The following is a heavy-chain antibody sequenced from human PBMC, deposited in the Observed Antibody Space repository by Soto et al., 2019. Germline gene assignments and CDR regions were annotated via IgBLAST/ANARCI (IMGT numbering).Heavy chain of an antibody. J-gene: IGHJ4*02. CDR1: WFTFYSYW. Sequence: PGGFPRTSFAAPWFTFYSYWMRRVPPAPGKGLGWVAKIKQDGSEKYFVDFVKGRFTISRDNAKNSLYLKMNSLRAEDTAVYYCARDLFVKRYYDSSGYDGWGKGTLVTVSS. CDR3: ARDLFVKRYYDSSGYDG. CDR2: IKQDGSEK. V-gene: IGHV3-7*05. D-gene: IGHD3-22*01.